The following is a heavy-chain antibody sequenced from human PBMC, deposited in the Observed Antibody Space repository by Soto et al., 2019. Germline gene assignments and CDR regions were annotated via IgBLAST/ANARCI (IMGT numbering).Heavy chain of an antibody. D-gene: IGHD4-4*01. CDR3: ARYPAVTKDAFDI. J-gene: IGHJ3*02. Sequence: SETLSLTCTVSGGSVSSGSYYWSWIRQPPGKGLEWIGYIYYSGSTNYNPSLKSRVTISVDTSKNQFSLKLSSVTAADTAVYYCARYPAVTKDAFDIWGQGTMVS. V-gene: IGHV4-61*01. CDR1: GGSVSSGSYY. CDR2: IYYSGST.